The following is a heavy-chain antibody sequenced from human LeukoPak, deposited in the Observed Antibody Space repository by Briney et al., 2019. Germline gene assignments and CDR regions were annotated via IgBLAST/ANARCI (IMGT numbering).Heavy chain of an antibody. V-gene: IGHV3-7*01. CDR2: IKQDGSEK. Sequence: GGSLRLSCAVSGFTFSRYWMSWVRQAPGKGLEWVANIKQDGSEKNYVDSVKGRFTISRDNAKNSEYLQMNSLRAEDTAVYYCARDRVGSADFWSGYYTGTFDYWGQGTLVTVSS. CDR3: ARDRVGSADFWSGYYTGTFDY. D-gene: IGHD3-3*01. J-gene: IGHJ4*02. CDR1: GFTFSRYW.